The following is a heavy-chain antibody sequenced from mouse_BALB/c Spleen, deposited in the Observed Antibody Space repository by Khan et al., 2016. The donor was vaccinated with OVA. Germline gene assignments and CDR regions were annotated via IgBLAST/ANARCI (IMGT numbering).Heavy chain of an antibody. J-gene: IGHJ4*01. CDR2: IWGGGTT. V-gene: IGHV2-6-5*01. D-gene: IGHD2-10*02. CDR1: GFSLTDYD. CDR3: AKGVWSYYYAVDY. Sequence: VQLQESGPGLVAPSPSLSITCSVSGFSLTDYDVSWIRQPPGKGLEWLGVIWGGGTTYYNSVLESRLSISKDNSKSRVFLKMNSLQTDDTAMYYCAKGVWSYYYAVDYWGQGTSVTVSS.